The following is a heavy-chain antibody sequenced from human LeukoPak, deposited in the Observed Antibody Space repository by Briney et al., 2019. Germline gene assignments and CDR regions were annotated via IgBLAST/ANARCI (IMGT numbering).Heavy chain of an antibody. V-gene: IGHV3-7*01. CDR3: ATYSSLNRREFQF. Sequence: GGSLRLSCEGSGFTFSNYWMGWVRQAPWKGLQWVANIKTDGSEKYYVDSVKGRFTISRDNAKNSLYLQMNSLRAEDTAVYYCATYSSLNRREFQFWGQGTLLTVSS. J-gene: IGHJ1*01. D-gene: IGHD3-22*01. CDR1: GFTFSNYW. CDR2: IKTDGSEK.